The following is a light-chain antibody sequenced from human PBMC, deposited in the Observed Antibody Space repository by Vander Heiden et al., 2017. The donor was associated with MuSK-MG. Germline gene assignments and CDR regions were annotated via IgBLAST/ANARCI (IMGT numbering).Light chain of an antibody. CDR2: GAS. CDR1: QSVDSK. V-gene: IGKV3-15*01. CDR3: QQYHRRLTRT. Sequence: ELVMTQSLATLSASPGETASLSCRTSQSVDSKLAWYQKRPGQAPRLLIYGASTRATGIPAKFSGSGSGTEFTLTISSLQPEDSAVYYCQQYHRRLTRTFGGGTKVEIK. J-gene: IGKJ4*02.